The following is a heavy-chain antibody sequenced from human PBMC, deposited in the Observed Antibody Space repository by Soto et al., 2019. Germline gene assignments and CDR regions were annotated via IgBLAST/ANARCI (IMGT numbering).Heavy chain of an antibody. CDR2: INPFGGST. D-gene: IGHD6-6*01. V-gene: IGHV1-46*01. Sequence: EASVKVSCKASGYTSTSYYMHWVRQAPGRGPEWVGIINPFGGSTGYAQNFQGRITMTGDTSTNTVYMELSSLRSEDTAVYYCARALPRIAASREGDYWGQGTLVTVSS. J-gene: IGHJ4*02. CDR1: GYTSTSYY. CDR3: ARALPRIAASREGDY.